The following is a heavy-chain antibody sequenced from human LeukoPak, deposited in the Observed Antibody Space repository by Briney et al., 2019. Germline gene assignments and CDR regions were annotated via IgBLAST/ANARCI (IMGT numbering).Heavy chain of an antibody. Sequence: ASVKVSCKASGYTFTSYAMHWVRQAPGQRLEWMGWINAGNGNTKYSQKFQGRVTITRDTSASTAYMELSSLRSEDTAVYYCARESGIAAAGTAPGYWGQGTLVTVSS. D-gene: IGHD6-13*01. CDR1: GYTFTSYA. J-gene: IGHJ4*02. CDR3: ARESGIAAAGTAPGY. CDR2: INAGNGNT. V-gene: IGHV1-3*01.